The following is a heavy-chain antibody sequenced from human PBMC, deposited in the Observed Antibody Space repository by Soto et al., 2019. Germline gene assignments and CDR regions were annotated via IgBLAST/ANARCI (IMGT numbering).Heavy chain of an antibody. V-gene: IGHV1-2*02. J-gene: IGHJ6*03. Sequence: SVKVSCKASGYTFTGYYMHWVRQAPGQGLEWMGWINPNSGGTNYAQNFQGRVTMTTNTSTTTAYMELRSLRSDDTAVYYCARDLAGYGSGSRHMDVWGKGTTVTVSS. D-gene: IGHD3-10*01. CDR1: GYTFTGYY. CDR3: ARDLAGYGSGSRHMDV. CDR2: INPNSGGT.